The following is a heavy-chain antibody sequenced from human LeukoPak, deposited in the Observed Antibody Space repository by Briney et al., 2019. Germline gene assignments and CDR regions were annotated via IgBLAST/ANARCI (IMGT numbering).Heavy chain of an antibody. J-gene: IGHJ6*04. CDR1: GFTFSSYW. CDR2: IKQDGSEK. Sequence: GGSLRLSCAASGFTFSSYWMSWVRQAPGKGLEWVANIKQDGSEKYYVDSVKGRFTISRDNAKNSLYLQMNSLRAEDTAVYYRARVGVLLWFGESDYGMDVWGKGTTVTVSS. CDR3: ARVGVLLWFGESDYGMDV. D-gene: IGHD3-10*01. V-gene: IGHV3-7*03.